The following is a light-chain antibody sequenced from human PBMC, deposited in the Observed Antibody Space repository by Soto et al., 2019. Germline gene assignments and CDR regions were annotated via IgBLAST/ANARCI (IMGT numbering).Light chain of an antibody. J-gene: IGKJ2*01. V-gene: IGKV1-5*03. Sequence: DLPMTQSPSTLSASVGDRVTITCRASQSISPWLAWYQQKPGKAPKLLIQKASSLESGVPARFSGSGSGTEFTLTISNLQADDLATYYCQHYNSGTVFGQGTKLEI. CDR2: KAS. CDR3: QHYNSGTV. CDR1: QSISPW.